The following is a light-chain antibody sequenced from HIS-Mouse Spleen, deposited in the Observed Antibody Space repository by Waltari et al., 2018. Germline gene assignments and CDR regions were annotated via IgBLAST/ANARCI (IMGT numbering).Light chain of an antibody. CDR2: AVS. V-gene: IGLV2-18*02. CDR3: SSYTSSSTV. J-gene: IGLJ1*01. Sequence: QSALTQPPSVSGSPGQSVTIPCTGTSSDVGSYNRVSWYQQPPGTAPKLMIYAVSNRPSGVPDRFSGSKSGNTASLTISGLQAEDEADYYCSSYTSSSTVFGTGTKVTVL. CDR1: SSDVGSYNR.